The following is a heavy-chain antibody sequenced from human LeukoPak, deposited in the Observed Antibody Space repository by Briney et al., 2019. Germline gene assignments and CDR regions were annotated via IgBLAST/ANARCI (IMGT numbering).Heavy chain of an antibody. V-gene: IGHV1-2*06. CDR1: GYTFTGYY. D-gene: IGHD4-17*01. Sequence: GASVKVSCKASGYTFTGYYMHWVRQAPGPGREWMGRFNPNRGGTNYAQKLQGRVTMTRDTSISAAYMELSRLRSDDTAVYYCARDHGDYDVVYYYYYMDVWGKGTTVTVSS. CDR2: FNPNRGGT. CDR3: ARDHGDYDVVYYYYYMDV. J-gene: IGHJ6*03.